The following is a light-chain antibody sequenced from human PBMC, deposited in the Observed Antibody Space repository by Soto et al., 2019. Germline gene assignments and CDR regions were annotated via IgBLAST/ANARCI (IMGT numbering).Light chain of an antibody. CDR2: TAS. Sequence: DIPMTQSPSTLSASVGDRVTITCRASQSISSWLAWYQQKPGKAPKGLIYTASTLEIGAPSRVSGSGSGTEFTLTISSLQPDDFATYYCQQFYSYPWTFGQGTKVETK. V-gene: IGKV1-5*03. CDR3: QQFYSYPWT. CDR1: QSISSW. J-gene: IGKJ1*01.